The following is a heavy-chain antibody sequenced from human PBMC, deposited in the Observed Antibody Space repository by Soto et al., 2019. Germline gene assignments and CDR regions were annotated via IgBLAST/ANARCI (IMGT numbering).Heavy chain of an antibody. Sequence: QVQLVQSGAEVKKPGASVNVSCKASGYTFTSYGISWVRQAPGQGHDWMGWITSYNGNTNYAQKFQGTVTLTMETSTSTAYMELRSLRSDDTVVYVCARDLNPVRISSWGSWFDPWGQGTQVTVSS. CDR1: GYTFTSYG. CDR2: ITSYNGNT. J-gene: IGHJ5*02. D-gene: IGHD3-16*01. CDR3: ARDLNPVRISSWGSWFDP. V-gene: IGHV1-18*01.